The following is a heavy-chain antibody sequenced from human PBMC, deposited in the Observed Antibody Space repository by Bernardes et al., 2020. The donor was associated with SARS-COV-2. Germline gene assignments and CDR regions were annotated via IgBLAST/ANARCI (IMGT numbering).Heavy chain of an antibody. CDR3: ARSYSGYRYSSGWYHY. CDR1: GGSFSGYY. V-gene: IGHV4-34*01. CDR2: INHSGST. Sequence: ETLSLTCAVYGGSFSGYYWSWIRQPPGKGLEWIGEINHSGSTNYNPSLKSRVTISVDTSKNQFSLKLSSVTAADTAVYYCARSYSGYRYSSGWYHYWGQGTLVTVSS. J-gene: IGHJ4*02. D-gene: IGHD6-19*01.